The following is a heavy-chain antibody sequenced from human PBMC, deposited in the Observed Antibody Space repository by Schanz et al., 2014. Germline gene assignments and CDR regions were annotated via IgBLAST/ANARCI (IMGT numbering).Heavy chain of an antibody. Sequence: QVQLQESGPGLVKPSETLSLRCTISGDSISGYYWTWIRQAPGKGLEWIGYIYHGGSTYFNPSLKSRIPISMDKFKNHFPLNLTSVTAADTAVYYCARERGNSHLDLWGQGILVTVSS. CDR3: ARERGNSHLDL. CDR2: IYHGGST. J-gene: IGHJ4*02. V-gene: IGHV4-59*12. CDR1: GDSISGYY.